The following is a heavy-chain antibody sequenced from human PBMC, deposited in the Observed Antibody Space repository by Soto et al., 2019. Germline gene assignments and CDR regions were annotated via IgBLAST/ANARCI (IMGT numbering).Heavy chain of an antibody. CDR1: GYTFTSYA. J-gene: IGHJ6*02. V-gene: IGHV1-3*05. Sequence: QVQLVQSGAEEKKPGASVKVSCKASGYTFTSYAMHWVRQAPGQRLEWMGWINAGNGNTKYSQKFQGRVTITRDTSASKAYMELSSLRSEDTAVYYCARRGYSSGWYYGMDVWGQGTTVTVSS. CDR2: INAGNGNT. D-gene: IGHD6-19*01. CDR3: ARRGYSSGWYYGMDV.